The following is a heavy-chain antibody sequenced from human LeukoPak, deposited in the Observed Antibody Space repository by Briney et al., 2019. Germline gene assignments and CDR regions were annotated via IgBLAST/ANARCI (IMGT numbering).Heavy chain of an antibody. CDR1: GFTFGDYA. CDR2: IRRKAYGGTT. Sequence: GGSLRLSCTASGFTFGDYAMSWVRQAPGKGLEWVGFIRRKAYGGTTEYAASVKGRFTISRDDSKSIAYLQMNSLRAEDTAVYYCARDLTVGPTTDYFDYWGQGTLVTVSS. J-gene: IGHJ4*02. V-gene: IGHV3-49*04. CDR3: ARDLTVGPTTDYFDY. D-gene: IGHD1-26*01.